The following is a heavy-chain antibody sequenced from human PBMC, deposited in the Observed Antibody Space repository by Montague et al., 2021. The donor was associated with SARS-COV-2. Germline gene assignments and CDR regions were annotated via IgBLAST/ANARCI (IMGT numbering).Heavy chain of an antibody. CDR3: AKSRGIRYDSSGYYYPLDY. V-gene: IGHV3-23*03. Sequence: SLRLSCAASEFTFSRYAMSWVRQAPGKGLEWVSVIYSGGSSTYYXXSVKGLFTISRDNSKNTLYLQMNSLRAEDTAVYYCAKSRGIRYDSSGYYYPLDYWGQGTPVTVSS. D-gene: IGHD3-22*01. J-gene: IGHJ4*02. CDR2: IYSGGSST. CDR1: EFTFSRYA.